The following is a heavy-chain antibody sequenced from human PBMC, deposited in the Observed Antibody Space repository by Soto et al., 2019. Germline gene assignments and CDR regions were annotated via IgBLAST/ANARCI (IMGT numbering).Heavy chain of an antibody. CDR3: ARGRNWFDP. CDR1: GGSISSSSYY. CDR2: IYYSGST. J-gene: IGHJ5*02. V-gene: IGHV4-39*01. Sequence: PSETLSLTCTVSGGSISSSSYYWGWIRQPPGKGLEWIGSIYYSGSTYYNPSLKSRVTISVDTSKNQFSLKLSSVHAADTGVYYCARGRNWFDPWGQGTLVTVSS.